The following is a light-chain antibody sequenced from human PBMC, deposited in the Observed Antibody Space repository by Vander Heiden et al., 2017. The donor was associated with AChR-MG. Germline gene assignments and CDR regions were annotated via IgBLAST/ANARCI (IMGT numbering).Light chain of an antibody. J-gene: IGLJ3*02. CDR1: SKKVGNQG. CDR2: RNN. Sequence: HAGLTQPPPVSQGLRQTATPTCTGNSKKVGNQGAAWRQQHQDHPPKLLSYRNNNRPSGISERFSASRSGNTASLTITGLQPEDEADYYCSAWDSSLSAWVFGGGTKLTVL. V-gene: IGLV10-54*04. CDR3: SAWDSSLSAWV.